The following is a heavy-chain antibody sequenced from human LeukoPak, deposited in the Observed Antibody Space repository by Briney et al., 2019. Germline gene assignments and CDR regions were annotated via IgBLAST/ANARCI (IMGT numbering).Heavy chain of an antibody. CDR2: ISSSGSTI. Sequence: GGSLRLSCGASGFTFSTYEMNWVRQAPGKGLEWVSYISSSGSTIYYADSVKGRFTISRDNAKNSLYVQMNSLRAEDTAVYYCARGARPYAWGSYYTEYYFDYWGQGTLVTVSA. CDR3: ARGARPYAWGSYYTEYYFDY. D-gene: IGHD3-10*01. J-gene: IGHJ4*02. V-gene: IGHV3-48*03. CDR1: GFTFSTYE.